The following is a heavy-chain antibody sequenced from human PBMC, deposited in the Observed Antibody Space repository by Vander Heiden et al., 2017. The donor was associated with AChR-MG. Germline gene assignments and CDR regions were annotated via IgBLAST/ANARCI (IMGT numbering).Heavy chain of an antibody. CDR3: AREARDYYDSSGYFWD. D-gene: IGHD3-22*01. Sequence: QVQLVQSGAEVKKPGSSVKVSCKASGGTFSSYAISWVRQAPGQGLEWMGGIIPIFGTANYAQKFQGRVTITADKSTSTAYMELSSLRSEDTAVYYCAREARDYYDSSGYFWDWGQGTLVTVSS. CDR1: GGTFSSYA. V-gene: IGHV1-69*06. J-gene: IGHJ4*02. CDR2: IIPIFGTA.